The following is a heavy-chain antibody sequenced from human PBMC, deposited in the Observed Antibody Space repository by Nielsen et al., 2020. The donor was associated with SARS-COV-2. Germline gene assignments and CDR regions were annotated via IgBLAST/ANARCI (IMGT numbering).Heavy chain of an antibody. CDR2: INPYSGGT. CDR3: ARREGGVSGWYPYHYYYALDV. Sequence: WVRQAPGQGLERVGWINPYSGGTFHAQKFQGRVTLTSDTSVNTAYLELSSLRSDDTAVYYCARREGGVSGWYPYHYYYALDVWGQGTTVTVSS. D-gene: IGHD6-19*01. J-gene: IGHJ6*02. V-gene: IGHV1-2*02.